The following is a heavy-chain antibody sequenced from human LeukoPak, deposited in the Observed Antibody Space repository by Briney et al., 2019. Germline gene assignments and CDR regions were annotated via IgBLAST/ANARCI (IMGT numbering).Heavy chain of an antibody. CDR3: ARPARVTMIRGAAFRASSDFDP. CDR2: INPNSGGT. D-gene: IGHD3-10*01. CDR1: GYTFSGYY. J-gene: IGHJ5*02. V-gene: IGHV1-2*02. Sequence: ASVKVSCKTSGYTFSGYYIHWVRQAPGQGLEWMGWINPNSGGTNYAQKFQGRVTMTRDTSISTAYMELSRLKYDDTAVYYCARPARVTMIRGAAFRASSDFDPWGQGTLVTVSS.